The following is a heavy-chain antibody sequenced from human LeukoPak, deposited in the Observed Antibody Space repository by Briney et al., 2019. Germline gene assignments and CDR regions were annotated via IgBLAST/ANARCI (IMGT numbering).Heavy chain of an antibody. D-gene: IGHD2-15*01. Sequence: SDPLSLTCTVSGRSFSSYYWRWIRQPPGKGLEGLGYIYYRESTNYNPPLKSRVPIPVDTYKNQFSLKLSSVTAADTAVYYCARGPRVYCSGGSCYEFDYWGQGTLVIVSS. V-gene: IGHV4-59*07. CDR1: GRSFSSYY. CDR2: IYYREST. CDR3: ARGPRVYCSGGSCYEFDY. J-gene: IGHJ4*02.